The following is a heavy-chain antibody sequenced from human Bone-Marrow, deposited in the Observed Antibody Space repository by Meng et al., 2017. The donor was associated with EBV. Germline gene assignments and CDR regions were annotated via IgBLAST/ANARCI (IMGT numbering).Heavy chain of an antibody. Sequence: QVKLVQSGTEVKKAGASVKVSCQASCSTFTGFGMTWVRQDPGQGVEWMGWINTYTGKTNYGRSVQGRVTMTADTSTNTAYMELSSLRSVDTAVYYCARAERVAVAGTSWPDDYWGQGTLVTVSS. V-gene: IGHV1-18*01. CDR2: INTYTGKT. J-gene: IGHJ4*02. CDR3: ARAERVAVAGTSWPDDY. D-gene: IGHD6-19*01. CDR1: CSTFTGFG.